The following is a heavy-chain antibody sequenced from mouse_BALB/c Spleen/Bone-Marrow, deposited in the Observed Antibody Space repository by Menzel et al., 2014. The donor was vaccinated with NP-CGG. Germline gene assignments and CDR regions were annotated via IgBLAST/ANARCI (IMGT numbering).Heavy chain of an antibody. CDR1: GFNIKDTY. Sequence: EVQLQQSGAELVKPGASVKLSCTASGFNIKDTYMHWVKQRPEQGLEWIGRIDPANGNTKYDPKFQGKATITADTSSNTAYLQLSSLTSGDTAVYYCARGYYDYDLDHWGQGTTLTVSS. D-gene: IGHD2-4*01. J-gene: IGHJ2*01. CDR2: IDPANGNT. CDR3: ARGYYDYDLDH. V-gene: IGHV14-3*02.